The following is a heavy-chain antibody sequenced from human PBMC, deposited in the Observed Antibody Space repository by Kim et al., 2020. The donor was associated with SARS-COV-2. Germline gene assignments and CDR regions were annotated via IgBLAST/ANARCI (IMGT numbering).Heavy chain of an antibody. CDR1: GGSISSSSYY. CDR2: IYYSGST. CDR3: ARLGWDDYSNYDHY. Sequence: SETLSLTCTVSGGSISSSSYYWGWIRQPPGKGLEWIGSIYYSGSTYYNPSLKSRVTISVDTSKNQFSLKLSSVTAADTAVYYCARLGWDDYSNYDHYWGQGTLVTVSS. J-gene: IGHJ4*02. D-gene: IGHD4-4*01. V-gene: IGHV4-39*01.